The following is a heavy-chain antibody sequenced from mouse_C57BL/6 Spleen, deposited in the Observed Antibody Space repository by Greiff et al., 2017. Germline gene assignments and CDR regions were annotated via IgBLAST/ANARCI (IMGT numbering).Heavy chain of an antibody. CDR2: INYDGSST. D-gene: IGHD1-1*01. J-gene: IGHJ1*03. CDR3: ARELRDWYFDV. V-gene: IGHV5-16*01. Sequence: EVHLVESEGGLVQPGSSMKLSCTASGFTFSDYYMAWVRQVPDKGLEWVANINYDGSSTYYLDSLKSRFIISRDNAKNILYLQMSSLKSEDTATYYCARELRDWYFDVWGTGTTVTVSS. CDR1: GFTFSDYY.